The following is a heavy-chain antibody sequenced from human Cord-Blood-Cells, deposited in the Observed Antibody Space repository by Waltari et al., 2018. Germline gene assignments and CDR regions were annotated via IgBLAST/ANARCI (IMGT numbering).Heavy chain of an antibody. CDR3: ARSKLVWFDP. D-gene: IGHD6-6*01. J-gene: IGHJ5*02. V-gene: IGHV4-39*01. Sequence: QLQLQESGPGLVKPSETLSLTCTVSGGSISSSSYYWGWIRQPPGKGLEWIGSIYYSGNTYYTPSLNSRGTISVYTSKNQFTLKLSSVTAADTAVYYCARSKLVWFDPWCQGTLVTVSS. CDR2: IYYSGNT. CDR1: GGSISSSSYY.